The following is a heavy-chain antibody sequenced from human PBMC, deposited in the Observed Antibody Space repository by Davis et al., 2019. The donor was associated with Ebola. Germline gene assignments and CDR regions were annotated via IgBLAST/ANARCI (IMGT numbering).Heavy chain of an antibody. CDR1: GGSISSGDYY. CDR2: TYDSGST. J-gene: IGHJ4*02. V-gene: IGHV4-30-4*01. D-gene: IGHD3-10*01. Sequence: SETLSLTCTVSGGSISSGDYYWSWIRQPPGKELEWIGYTYDSGSTYYNPSLTSRITISVDTSKSQFSLKLTSVTAADTAMYYCARGYYGSGTHGGAFDFWGQGTLVTVSS. CDR3: ARGYYGSGTHGGAFDF.